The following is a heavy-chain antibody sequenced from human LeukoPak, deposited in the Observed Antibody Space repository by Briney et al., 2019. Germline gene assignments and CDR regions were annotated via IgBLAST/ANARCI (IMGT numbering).Heavy chain of an antibody. CDR1: GGTFSSYA. D-gene: IGHD5-18*01. V-gene: IGHV1-69*05. Sequence: SVKVSCKASGGTFSSYAISWVRQAPGQGLEWMGRIIPIFGTANYAQKFQGRVTITTDESTSTAYMELSSLRSEDTAAYYCARERLSRVAMVSFDYWGQGTLVTVSS. CDR3: ARERLSRVAMVSFDY. J-gene: IGHJ4*02. CDR2: IIPIFGTA.